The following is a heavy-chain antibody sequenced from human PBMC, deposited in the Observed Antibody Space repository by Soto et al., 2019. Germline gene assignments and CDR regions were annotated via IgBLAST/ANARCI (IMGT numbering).Heavy chain of an antibody. J-gene: IGHJ4*02. CDR2: INTDGSRT. CDR1: GFTFSSNW. D-gene: IGHD2-21*01. Sequence: GGSLRLSCAASGFTFSSNWMHWVRRVPGRGLVWVSRINTDGSRTSYEDSVEGRFTISRDNAKNMVYLRMSSLRAEDTAVYYCARDGEGFWGQGTLVTVSS. CDR3: ARDGEGF. V-gene: IGHV3-74*01.